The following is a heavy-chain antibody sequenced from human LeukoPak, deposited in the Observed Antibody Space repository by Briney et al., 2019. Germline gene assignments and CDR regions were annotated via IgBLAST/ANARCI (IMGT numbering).Heavy chain of an antibody. Sequence: SETLSLTCSVSGGSTSSRYYWGWIRQSPGKGLEWIGGLYYTGSTYYNPSLKSRITISVDTFKNQFSLKLTSVTAADTAVYYCASVYSLYDNWGQGILVIVSS. CDR3: ASVYSLYDN. D-gene: IGHD6-13*01. CDR2: LYYTGST. CDR1: GGSTSSRYY. J-gene: IGHJ4*02. V-gene: IGHV4-39*01.